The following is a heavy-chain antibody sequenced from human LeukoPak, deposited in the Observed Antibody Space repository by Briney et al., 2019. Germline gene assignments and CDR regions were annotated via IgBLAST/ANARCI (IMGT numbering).Heavy chain of an antibody. CDR3: ARGLDYYDSSGYYYASYYMDV. Sequence: ASVKVSCKASGYTFTSYDINWVRQATGQGLEWMGWMNPNSGNTGYAQKFQGRVTMTRNTSISTAYMELSSPRSEDTAVYYCARGLDYYDSSGYYYASYYMDVWGKGTTVTVSS. D-gene: IGHD3-22*01. CDR2: MNPNSGNT. J-gene: IGHJ6*03. CDR1: GYTFTSYD. V-gene: IGHV1-8*01.